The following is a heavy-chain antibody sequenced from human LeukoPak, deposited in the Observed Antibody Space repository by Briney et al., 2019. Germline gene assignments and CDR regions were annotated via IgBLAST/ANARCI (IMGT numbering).Heavy chain of an antibody. CDR2: IYYSGST. Sequence: SETLSLTCAVSGGSIRSSSYYWGWIRQPPGKGLEWIGSIYYSGSTYYNPSLKSRVTISVDTSKNQFSLKLSSVTAADTAVYYCASGMDVWGQGTTVTVSS. J-gene: IGHJ6*02. CDR1: GGSIRSSSYY. CDR3: ASGMDV. V-gene: IGHV4-39*01.